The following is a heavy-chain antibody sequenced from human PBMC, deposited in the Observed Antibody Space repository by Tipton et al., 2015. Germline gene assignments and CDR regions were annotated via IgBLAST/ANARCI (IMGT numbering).Heavy chain of an antibody. Sequence: TLSLTCSVSGGSVSSANYYWSWIRQPPGKGLEWMGYISYSGSTHYNPSLKSRVSISLDTSKNHFSLSLTSGTAADTAIYYCARQTYGYCTSSNCYDGAFDIWGQGTVVTVSP. CDR1: GGSVSSANYY. J-gene: IGHJ3*02. V-gene: IGHV4-61*03. CDR3: ARQTYGYCTSSNCYDGAFDI. D-gene: IGHD2-2*03. CDR2: ISYSGST.